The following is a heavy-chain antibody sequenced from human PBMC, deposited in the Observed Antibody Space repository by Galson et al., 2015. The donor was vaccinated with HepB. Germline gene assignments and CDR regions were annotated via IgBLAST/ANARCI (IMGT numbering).Heavy chain of an antibody. CDR3: ARTYCSGGSCSGWFDP. V-gene: IGHV1-3*01. CDR2: INAGNGNT. J-gene: IGHJ5*02. D-gene: IGHD2-15*01. Sequence: SVKVSCKASGYTFTSYAMHWVRQAPGQRLEWMGWINAGNGNTKYSQKFQGRVTITRDTSASTAYMELSSLRSEDTAVYYCARTYCSGGSCSGWFDPWGQGTLVTVSS. CDR1: GYTFTSYA.